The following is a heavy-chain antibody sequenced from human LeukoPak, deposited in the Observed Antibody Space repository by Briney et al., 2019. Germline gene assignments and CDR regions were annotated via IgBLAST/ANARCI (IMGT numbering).Heavy chain of an antibody. V-gene: IGHV3-53*01. CDR3: ARGGGLDV. CDR2: IYNGGGST. Sequence: GGSLRLSCAASGFTVSSNYMSWVRQAPGKGLEWASIIYNGGGSTYYADSVKGRFTISRDNSKNTLYLQMNSLRAEDTAVYFCARGGGLDVWGQGATVTVSS. D-gene: IGHD3-16*01. CDR1: GFTVSSNY. J-gene: IGHJ6*02.